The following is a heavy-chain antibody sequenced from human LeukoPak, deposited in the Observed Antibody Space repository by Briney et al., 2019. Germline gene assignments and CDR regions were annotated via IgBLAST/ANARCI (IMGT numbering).Heavy chain of an antibody. V-gene: IGHV3-48*01. CDR1: GFTFSSYG. J-gene: IGHJ4*02. CDR2: ITGSGTDI. Sequence: GGSLRLSCAASGFTFSSYGMNWVRQAPGKGPEWISWITGSGTDIIYADSVKGRFTISRDNAKNSLYLQMNSLRAEDTAVYYCARDQDYGFTYWGQGTLVTASS. CDR3: ARDQDYGFTY. D-gene: IGHD4-17*01.